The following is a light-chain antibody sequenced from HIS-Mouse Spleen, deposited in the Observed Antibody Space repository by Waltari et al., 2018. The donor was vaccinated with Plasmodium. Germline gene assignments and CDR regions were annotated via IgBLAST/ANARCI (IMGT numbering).Light chain of an antibody. J-gene: IGLJ2*01. CDR3: AAWDDSLNGVV. Sequence: QSVLTQPPSASGTPGQRVTISCSGSISSIGSNTVNWYQQLPGTAPKPLIYSNNQRPSGVPDRFPGSKAGTSASLAISGLQSEDEADYYCAAWDDSLNGVVFAGGTKLTVL. CDR2: SNN. V-gene: IGLV1-44*01. CDR1: ISSIGSNT.